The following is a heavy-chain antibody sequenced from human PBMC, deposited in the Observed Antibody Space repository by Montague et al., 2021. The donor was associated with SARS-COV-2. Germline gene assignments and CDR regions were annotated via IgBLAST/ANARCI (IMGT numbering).Heavy chain of an antibody. V-gene: IGHV2-70*11. CDR2: IDWDDDK. CDR3: ARNGVEFRGSEKYYSGNWLDP. D-gene: IGHD3-10*01. CDR1: GFSLTTGGMC. J-gene: IGHJ5*02. Sequence: PALVKPTQTLALTCTFSGFSLTTGGMCVSWIRQPPGKALEWLARIDWDDDKYYSTSLKTRLTISKDTSKNQVVLTMTNMNPADTATYYCARNGVEFRGSEKYYSGNWLDPWGQGTLVTVSS.